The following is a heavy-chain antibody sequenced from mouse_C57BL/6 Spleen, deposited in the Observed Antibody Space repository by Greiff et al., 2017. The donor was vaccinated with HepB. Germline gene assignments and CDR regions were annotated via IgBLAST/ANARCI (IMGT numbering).Heavy chain of an antibody. D-gene: IGHD1-1*01. CDR1: GYTFTSYW. J-gene: IGHJ1*03. CDR3: AREDYGSSPNWYFDV. Sequence: QVQLQQPGTELVKPGASVKLSCKASGYTFTSYWMHWVKQRPGQGLEWIGNINPSNGGTNYNEKFKSKATLTVDNSSSTAYMQLSSLTSEDSAVYYCAREDYGSSPNWYFDVWGTGTTVTVSS. V-gene: IGHV1-53*01. CDR2: INPSNGGT.